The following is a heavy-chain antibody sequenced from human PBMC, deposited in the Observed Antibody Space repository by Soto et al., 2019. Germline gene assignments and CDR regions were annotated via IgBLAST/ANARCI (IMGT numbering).Heavy chain of an antibody. CDR3: AKTGRDYGDAPNDY. CDR2: IWYDGSNK. D-gene: IGHD4-17*01. Sequence: GGSLRLSCAASGFTFSSYGMHWVRQAPGKGLEWVAVIWYDGSNKYYADSVKGRFTISRDNSKNTLYLQMSSLRSNDTAMYYCAKTGRDYGDAPNDYWGQGFLVTVSS. J-gene: IGHJ4*02. CDR1: GFTFSSYG. V-gene: IGHV3-30*02.